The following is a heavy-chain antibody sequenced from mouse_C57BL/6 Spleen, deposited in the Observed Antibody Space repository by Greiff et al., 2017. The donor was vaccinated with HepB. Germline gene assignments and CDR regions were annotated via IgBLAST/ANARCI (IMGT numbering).Heavy chain of an antibody. Sequence: QVQLQQPGAELVRPGTSVKLSCKASGYTFTSYWMHWVKQRPGQGLEWIGVIDPSDSYTNYNQKFKGKATLTVDTSSSTAYMQLSSLTSEDSAVYYCARSRIYYDYDDAMDYWGQGTSVTVSS. CDR3: ARSRIYYDYDDAMDY. J-gene: IGHJ4*01. V-gene: IGHV1-59*01. D-gene: IGHD2-4*01. CDR2: IDPSDSYT. CDR1: GYTFTSYW.